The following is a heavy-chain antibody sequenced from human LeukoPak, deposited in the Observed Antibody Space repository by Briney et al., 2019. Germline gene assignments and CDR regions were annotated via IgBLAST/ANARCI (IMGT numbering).Heavy chain of an antibody. CDR2: IKSDGSST. D-gene: IGHD2-15*01. J-gene: IGHJ3*02. CDR3: ASYCSGGSCEDAFDI. Sequence: GGSLRLSCAASGFTFSSYWMHWVRQAPGKGLVWVSRIKSDGSSTIYADSVKGRFTIARDNAKNTLYLQMNSLRAEDTAVYYCASYCSGGSCEDAFDIWGQGTMVTVSS. CDR1: GFTFSSYW. V-gene: IGHV3-74*01.